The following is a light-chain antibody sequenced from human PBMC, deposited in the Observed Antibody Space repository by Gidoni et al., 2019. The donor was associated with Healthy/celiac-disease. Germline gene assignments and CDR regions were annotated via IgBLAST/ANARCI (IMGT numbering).Light chain of an antibody. Sequence: DIQMTQSPSSLSASVGDRVTITCRASQSISSYLNWYQQKPGKAHKLLIYAASSLQSGVPSRFCGSGSGTDFTLTISSLQPEDFATYYCQQSYSTPPTFGQGTKLEIK. CDR2: AAS. CDR1: QSISSY. V-gene: IGKV1-39*01. CDR3: QQSYSTPPT. J-gene: IGKJ2*01.